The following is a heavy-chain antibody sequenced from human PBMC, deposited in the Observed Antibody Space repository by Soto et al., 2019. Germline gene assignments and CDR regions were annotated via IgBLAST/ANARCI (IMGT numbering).Heavy chain of an antibody. Sequence: PSETLSLTCTVSGGSISTGYWSWLRQPPGKGLEWIGYIYNSGSTNYNPSYRSRVTISADMSKNQFSLRLSSVTAADTAVYYCARQVAYYHGSGSNHPYYFDYWGQGALVTV. CDR3: ARQVAYYHGSGSNHPYYFDY. D-gene: IGHD3-10*01. J-gene: IGHJ4*02. CDR1: GGSISTGY. CDR2: IYNSGST. V-gene: IGHV4-59*08.